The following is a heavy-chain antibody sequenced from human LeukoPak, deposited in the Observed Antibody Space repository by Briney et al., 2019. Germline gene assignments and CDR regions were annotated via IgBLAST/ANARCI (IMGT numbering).Heavy chain of an antibody. D-gene: IGHD2-2*03. CDR3: AKDLGWASRTDAFDI. CDR1: GFSFSSYA. J-gene: IGHJ3*02. CDR2: ISGSGGST. V-gene: IGHV3-23*01. Sequence: GGSLRLSCAASGFSFSSYAMSWVRQAPGKGLEGVSAISGSGGSTYYADSVKGRFTISRDNSKNTLYLQMNSLRAEDTAVYYCAKDLGWASRTDAFDIWGQGTMVTVSS.